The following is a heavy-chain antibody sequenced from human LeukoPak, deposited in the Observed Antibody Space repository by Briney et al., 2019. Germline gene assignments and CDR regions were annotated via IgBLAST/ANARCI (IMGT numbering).Heavy chain of an antibody. J-gene: IGHJ5*01. Sequence: SETLSLTCTVSGGSISSGGYYWSWIRQHPGKGLEWIGYIYYSGSTYYNPSLKSRVTISVDTSKNQFSLNLTSVTAADTAVYYCARSISGTRSKFDCWGQGTLVTVSS. CDR3: ARSISGTRSKFDC. D-gene: IGHD1/OR15-1a*01. V-gene: IGHV4-31*03. CDR1: GGSISSGGYY. CDR2: IYYSGST.